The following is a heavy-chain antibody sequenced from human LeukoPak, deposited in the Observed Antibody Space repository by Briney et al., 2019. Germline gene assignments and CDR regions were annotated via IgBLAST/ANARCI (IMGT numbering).Heavy chain of an antibody. CDR3: AKDPTYDFWSGYPRSDAFDI. V-gene: IGHV3-30*02. CDR1: GFPFISYG. J-gene: IGHJ3*02. D-gene: IGHD3-3*01. CDR2: IRYDGSNK. Sequence: GGSLRLSCAASGFPFISYGKHWVRQAPGKGLEWVAFIRYDGSNKYYADSVKGRFTIPRDNSKNTLFLQMNSLRAEDTAVYYCAKDPTYDFWSGYPRSDAFDIWGGGTMFTVSS.